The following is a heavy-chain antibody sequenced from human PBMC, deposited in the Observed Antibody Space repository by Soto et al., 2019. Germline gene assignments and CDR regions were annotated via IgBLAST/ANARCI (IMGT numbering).Heavy chain of an antibody. D-gene: IGHD2-15*01. CDR3: VRLIGNSSLDQ. Sequence: SQTHSLTCAISGDSVSSNSAPWNWIRQSPSRGLEWLGRTYYRSQWYYDYAVSVKSRISINPDTSKNQFSLQLDSLTPEDTAVYFCVRLIGNSSLDQWGQGTVVTLSS. CDR1: GDSVSSNSAP. CDR2: TYYRSQWYY. J-gene: IGHJ4*02. V-gene: IGHV6-1*01.